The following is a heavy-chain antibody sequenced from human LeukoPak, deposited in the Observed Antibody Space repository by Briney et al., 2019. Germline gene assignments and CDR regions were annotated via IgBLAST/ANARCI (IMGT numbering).Heavy chain of an antibody. CDR2: IKSKTDGGTT. J-gene: IGHJ4*02. CDR1: GFTFSNAW. CDR3: AREWNWVRPPGILQL. V-gene: IGHV3-15*01. Sequence: PGGSLRLSCAASGFTFSNAWMSWVRQAPGKGLEWVGRIKSKTDGGTTDYAAPVKGRLTISRDDSKNTLYLQMNSLRAEDTAVYYCAREWNWVRPPGILQLWGQGTLVTVSS. D-gene: IGHD1-1*01.